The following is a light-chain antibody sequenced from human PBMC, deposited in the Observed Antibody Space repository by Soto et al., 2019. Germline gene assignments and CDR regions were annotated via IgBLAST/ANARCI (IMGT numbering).Light chain of an antibody. CDR3: QHYGRSPIT. V-gene: IGKV3-20*01. J-gene: IGKJ5*01. Sequence: TQSPATVSASVGDRVTITCRASQSLSSRLAWYQQNPGQAPRLLFYGASTRATGIPARFSGSGSATDFTLTISRLEPEDFALYYCQHYGRSPITFGQGTRLEIK. CDR1: QSLSSR. CDR2: GAS.